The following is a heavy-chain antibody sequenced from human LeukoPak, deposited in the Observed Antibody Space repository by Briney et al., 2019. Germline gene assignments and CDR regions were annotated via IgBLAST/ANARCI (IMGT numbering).Heavy chain of an antibody. J-gene: IGHJ4*02. V-gene: IGHV3-21*01. CDR3: ARDRSVDGTV. CDR1: GFTFSSYS. Sequence: GGSLRLSCAASGFTFSSYSMNWVRQAPGKGLEWVSSISGSSSYIYYADSVKGRFTISRDNAKNSLYLQMDSLRAEDTAVYYCARDRSVDGTVWGQGTLVTVSS. D-gene: IGHD1-14*01. CDR2: ISGSSSYI.